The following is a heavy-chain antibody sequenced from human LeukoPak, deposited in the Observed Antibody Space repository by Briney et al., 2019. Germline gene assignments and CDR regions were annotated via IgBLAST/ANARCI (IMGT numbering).Heavy chain of an antibody. D-gene: IGHD5-12*01. J-gene: IGHJ4*02. CDR3: ARTKSGYDPFFDY. V-gene: IGHV1-2*04. CDR1: GYTFTGYY. CDR2: INPNSGGT. Sequence: ASVKVSCKASGYTFTGYYMHWVRQAPGQGLEWMGWINPNSGGTNYAQKFQGWVTMTRDTSISTAYMELSRLRSDDTAVYYCARTKSGYDPFFDYWGQGTLVTVSS.